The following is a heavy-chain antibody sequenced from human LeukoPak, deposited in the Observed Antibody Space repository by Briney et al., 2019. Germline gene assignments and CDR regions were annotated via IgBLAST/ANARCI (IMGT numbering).Heavy chain of an antibody. V-gene: IGHV4-34*01. Sequence: SETLSLTCAVYGGSFSGYYWSWIRQPPGKGLEWIGEINHSGSTNYNPPLKSRVTISVDTSKNQFSLKLSSVTAADTAVYYCARGRDAFDIWGQGTMVTVSS. CDR1: GGSFSGYY. J-gene: IGHJ3*02. CDR2: INHSGST. CDR3: ARGRDAFDI.